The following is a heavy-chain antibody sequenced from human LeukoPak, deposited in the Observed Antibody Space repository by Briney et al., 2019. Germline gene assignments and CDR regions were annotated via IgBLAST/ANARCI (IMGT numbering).Heavy chain of an antibody. Sequence: PGGSLRLSCAASQFTFTSYWMSWVRQAPGKGLEWVANINQDGSERYYVDSVKGRFTISRDNAKSSLYLQMNSLRAEDTAVYYCARITDQAAAGEIDYWGQGTLVTVSS. D-gene: IGHD6-13*01. CDR1: QFTFTSYW. V-gene: IGHV3-7*01. CDR3: ARITDQAAAGEIDY. CDR2: INQDGSER. J-gene: IGHJ4*02.